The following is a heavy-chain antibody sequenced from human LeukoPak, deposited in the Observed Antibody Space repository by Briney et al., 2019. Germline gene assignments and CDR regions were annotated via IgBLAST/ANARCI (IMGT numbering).Heavy chain of an antibody. Sequence: GGPLRLSCAASGFTFSSYGMHWVRQAPGKGLEWVAVISYDGSNKYYADSVKGRFTISRDNSKNTLYLQMNSLRAEDTAVYYCAKEVDYWGQGTLVTVSS. J-gene: IGHJ4*02. CDR2: ISYDGSNK. CDR3: AKEVDY. V-gene: IGHV3-30*18. CDR1: GFTFSSYG.